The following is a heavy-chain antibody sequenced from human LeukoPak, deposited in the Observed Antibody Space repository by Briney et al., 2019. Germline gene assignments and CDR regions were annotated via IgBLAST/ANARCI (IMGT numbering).Heavy chain of an antibody. J-gene: IGHJ4*02. CDR2: ISSSSSYI. Sequence: PGGSLRLSCVASGLTFSSYSMNWVRQAPGKGLEWVSSISSSSSYIYYADSVKGRFTISRDNAKNSLYLQMNSLRAEDTAVYYCARGIGIAAAGRLFDYWGQGTLVTVSS. D-gene: IGHD6-13*01. CDR3: ARGIGIAAAGRLFDY. V-gene: IGHV3-21*01. CDR1: GLTFSSYS.